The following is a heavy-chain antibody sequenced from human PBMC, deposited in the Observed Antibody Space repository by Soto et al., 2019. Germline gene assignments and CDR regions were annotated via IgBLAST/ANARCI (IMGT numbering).Heavy chain of an antibody. CDR3: AHRRYSKITLDFDY. CDR2: IYWDDDK. CDR1: GFSLSTSGVG. D-gene: IGHD4-4*01. V-gene: IGHV2-5*02. Sequence: SGPTLVNPTQTLTLTCTLSGFSLSTSGVGVGWIRQPPGKALEWLALIYWDDDKRYSPSLKSRLTITKDTSKNQVVLTMTNMDPVDTATHYCAHRRYSKITLDFDYWGQGTLVTVSS. J-gene: IGHJ4*02.